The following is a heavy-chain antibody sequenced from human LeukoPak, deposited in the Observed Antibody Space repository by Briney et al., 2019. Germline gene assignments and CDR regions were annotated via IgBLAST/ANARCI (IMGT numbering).Heavy chain of an antibody. CDR1: GFTFSSYA. J-gene: IGHJ6*03. Sequence: HAGGSLRLSCAASGFTFSSYAMHWVRQAPGKGLEWVAVISYDGSNKYYADSVKGRFTISRDNPKNTLYLQMNSLRAEDTAVYYCARRTGGYSYGYFYYYYYMDVWGKGTTVTVSS. CDR3: ARRTGGYSYGYFYYYYYMDV. D-gene: IGHD5-18*01. CDR2: ISYDGSNK. V-gene: IGHV3-30*04.